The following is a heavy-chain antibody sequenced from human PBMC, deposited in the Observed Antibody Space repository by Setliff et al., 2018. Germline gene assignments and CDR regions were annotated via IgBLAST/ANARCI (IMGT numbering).Heavy chain of an antibody. J-gene: IGHJ5*01. CDR2: IKSSREGATS. CDR3: ATGPRDSRNYLTWLGS. V-gene: IGHV3-15*01. Sequence: ETLSLTCSVYGESFSNNYWSWVRQAPGKGPEWVGRIKSSREGATSDYGAPAKGRFTISRDDSKQMIFLQMHNLKTEDTGFYYCATGPRDSRNYLTWLGSWGQGTLVTVSS. D-gene: IGHD3-22*01. CDR1: GESFSNNY.